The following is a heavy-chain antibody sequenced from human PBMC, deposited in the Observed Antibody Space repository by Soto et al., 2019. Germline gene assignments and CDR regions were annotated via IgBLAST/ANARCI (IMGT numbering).Heavy chain of an antibody. D-gene: IGHD2-2*01. CDR2: MNPNSGNT. Sequence: ASVKVSCKASGYTFTSYDINWVRQATGQGLEWMGWMNPNSGNTGYAQKFQGRVTMTRNTSISTAYMELSSLRSEDTAVYYCARVRVVPAAKFYYYYMDVWGKGTTVTVSS. CDR1: GYTFTSYD. V-gene: IGHV1-8*01. J-gene: IGHJ6*03. CDR3: ARVRVVPAAKFYYYYMDV.